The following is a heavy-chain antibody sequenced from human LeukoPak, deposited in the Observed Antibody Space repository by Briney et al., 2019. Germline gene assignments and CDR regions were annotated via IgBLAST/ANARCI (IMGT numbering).Heavy chain of an antibody. J-gene: IGHJ6*03. V-gene: IGHV3-30*02. CDR3: ARGRSSSSLGYYYYMDV. Sequence: PGGSLRLSCAASGFTFSSYGMHWVRQAPGKGLEWVAFIRYDGSNKYYADSVKGRFTISRDNSKNTLYLQLNSLRAEDTAVYYCARGRSSSSLGYYYYMDVWGKGTTVTVSS. D-gene: IGHD6-6*01. CDR1: GFTFSSYG. CDR2: IRYDGSNK.